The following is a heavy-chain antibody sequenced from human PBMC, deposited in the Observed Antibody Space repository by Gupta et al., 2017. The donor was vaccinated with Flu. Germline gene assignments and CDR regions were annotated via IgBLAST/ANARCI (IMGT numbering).Heavy chain of an antibody. V-gene: IGHV3-53*01. CDR3: AREIPGATVTLKTVYYYYYMDV. J-gene: IGHJ6*03. D-gene: IGHD4-4*01. CDR1: GFTVSSNY. Sequence: EVQLVESGGGLIQPGGSLRLSCAASGFTVSSNYMSWVRQAPGKGLEWVSVIYSGGSTYYADSVKGRFTISRDNSKNTLYLQMNSLRAEDTAVYYCAREIPGATVTLKTVYYYYYMDVWGKGTTVTVSS. CDR2: IYSGGST.